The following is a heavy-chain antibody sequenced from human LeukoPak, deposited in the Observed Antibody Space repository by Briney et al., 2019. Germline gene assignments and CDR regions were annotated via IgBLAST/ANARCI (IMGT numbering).Heavy chain of an antibody. CDR3: ARSLRGWYKDY. J-gene: IGHJ4*02. D-gene: IGHD6-19*01. V-gene: IGHV1-2*02. Sequence: GASVKVSCKASGSTFSDYHINWVRQASGQGPERMGWINPKSGDAKYGQAFQGRVTMTRDTSISTAYMELNRLRFDDTAMYYCARSLRGWYKDYWGQGTLVTVSS. CDR2: INPKSGDA. CDR1: GSTFSDYH.